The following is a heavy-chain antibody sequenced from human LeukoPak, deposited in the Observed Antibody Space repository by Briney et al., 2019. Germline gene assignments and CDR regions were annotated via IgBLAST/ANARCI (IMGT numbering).Heavy chain of an antibody. CDR1: GYTLTELS. Sequence: ASVKVSCKVSGYTLTELSVHWVRQAPGKGLEWMGGFDPEDGETIYAQKFQGRVTMTEDTSTDTAYMELSSLRPEDTAVYYCATFITMVRGVPHPNWFDPWGQGTLVTVSS. D-gene: IGHD3-10*01. V-gene: IGHV1-24*01. CDR3: ATFITMVRGVPHPNWFDP. CDR2: FDPEDGET. J-gene: IGHJ5*02.